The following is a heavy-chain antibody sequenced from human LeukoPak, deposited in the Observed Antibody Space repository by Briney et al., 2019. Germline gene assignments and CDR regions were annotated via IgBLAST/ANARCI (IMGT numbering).Heavy chain of an antibody. D-gene: IGHD6-13*01. V-gene: IGHV4-38-2*02. J-gene: IGHJ4*02. CDR2: INHSGST. CDR3: ARNLGYSTLDY. Sequence: SETLSLTCTVSGYSIISDYYWGWFRLPPGKGLEWVGSINHSGSTYYNPCLKSRVTISVDTSKNQFSLNVSSVTAANTAVYYCARNLGYSTLDYWGQGLLVTVSS. CDR1: GYSIISDYY.